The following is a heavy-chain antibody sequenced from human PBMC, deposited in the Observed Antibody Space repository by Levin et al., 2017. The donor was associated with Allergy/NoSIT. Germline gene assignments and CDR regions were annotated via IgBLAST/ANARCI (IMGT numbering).Heavy chain of an antibody. D-gene: IGHD4-17*01. CDR1: GFTFGDYA. V-gene: IGHV3-49*03. CDR2: IRSKAYGGTT. Sequence: GGSLRLSCTASGFTFGDYAMSWFRQAPGKGLEWVGFIRSKAYGGTTEYAASVKGRFTISRDDSKSIAYLQMNSLKTEDTAVYYCTRGSTVTTEPYYFDYWGQGTLVTVSS. J-gene: IGHJ4*02. CDR3: TRGSTVTTEPYYFDY.